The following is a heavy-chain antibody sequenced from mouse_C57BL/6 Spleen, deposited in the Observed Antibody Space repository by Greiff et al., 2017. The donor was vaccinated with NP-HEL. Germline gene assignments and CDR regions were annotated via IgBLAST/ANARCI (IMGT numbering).Heavy chain of an antibody. CDR2: ISSGGDYI. Sequence: EVKLVESGEGLVKPGGSLKLSCAASGFTFSSYAMSWVRQTPEKRLEWVAYISSGGDYIYYADTVKGRFTISRDNARNTLYLQMSSLKSEDTAMYYGTREGMDYSLDYWGQGTTLTVSS. J-gene: IGHJ2*01. V-gene: IGHV5-9-1*02. CDR1: GFTFSSYA. CDR3: TREGMDYSLDY. D-gene: IGHD2-12*01.